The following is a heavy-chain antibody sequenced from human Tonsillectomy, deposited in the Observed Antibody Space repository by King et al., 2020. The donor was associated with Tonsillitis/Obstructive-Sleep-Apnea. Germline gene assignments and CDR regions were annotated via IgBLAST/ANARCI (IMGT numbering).Heavy chain of an antibody. CDR3: ARDTVFYSNTDYYYYYMDV. J-gene: IGHJ6*03. V-gene: IGHV3-48*02. Sequence: VQLVESGGGLVQPGGSLRLSCPASGLTFSSYTMNWFRQAPGKGLDWFSYFSSISSPIYYADSVKGGSTISRAIAKNSLYLQMTSLGDEDTAVYYCARDTVFYSNTDYYYYYMDVWGKGTTVTVSS. D-gene: IGHD4-11*01. CDR1: GLTFSSYT. CDR2: FSSISSPI.